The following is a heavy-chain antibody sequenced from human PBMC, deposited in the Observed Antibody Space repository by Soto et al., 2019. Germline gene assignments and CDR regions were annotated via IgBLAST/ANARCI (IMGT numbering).Heavy chain of an antibody. Sequence: EVQLLESGGGLVQPGGSLRLSCAASGFTFSSYAMNWVRQAPGKGPEWVSFISGAGDSTYYADSVKGRSTISRDNSRNQVDLQMNSLRGEGTAILYCAKRGGDGYLDYWGQGTLVTVSS. CDR1: GFTFSSYA. CDR3: AKRGGDGYLDY. V-gene: IGHV3-23*01. J-gene: IGHJ4*02. D-gene: IGHD3-10*01. CDR2: ISGAGDST.